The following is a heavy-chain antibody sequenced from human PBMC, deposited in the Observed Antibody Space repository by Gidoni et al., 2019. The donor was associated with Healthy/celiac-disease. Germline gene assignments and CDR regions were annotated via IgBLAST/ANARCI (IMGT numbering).Heavy chain of an antibody. CDR2: IGTAGDT. J-gene: IGHJ3*02. D-gene: IGHD2-15*01. Sequence: EVQLVESGGGLVQPGGSLRLSCAASGFTFSSYDMHWVRQATGKGLEWVSAIGTAGDTYYPGSVKGRFTISRENAKNSLYLQMNSLRAGDTAVYYCARGLGYCSGGSCYGAFDIWGQGTMVTVSS. CDR1: GFTFSSYD. V-gene: IGHV3-13*01. CDR3: ARGLGYCSGGSCYGAFDI.